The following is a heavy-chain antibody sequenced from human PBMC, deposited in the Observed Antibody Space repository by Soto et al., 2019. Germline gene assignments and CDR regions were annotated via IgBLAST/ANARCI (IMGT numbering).Heavy chain of an antibody. V-gene: IGHV3-30*18. J-gene: IGHJ6*02. CDR1: GFSFSTYG. D-gene: IGHD3-3*01. CDR2: ISNDGSNK. Sequence: PGGSLRLSCAASGFSFSTYGMHWVRQAPGKGLEWVAFISNDGSNKYYADSVKGRFTISRDNSKNTLYLQMNSLRAEDTAVYYCAKDLSAHDFWSGYPYAYYYGMDVWGQGTTVTVSS. CDR3: AKDLSAHDFWSGYPYAYYYGMDV.